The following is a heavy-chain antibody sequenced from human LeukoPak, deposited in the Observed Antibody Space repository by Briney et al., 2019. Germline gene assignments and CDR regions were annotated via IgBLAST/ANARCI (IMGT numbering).Heavy chain of an antibody. CDR2: IIPIFGTA. D-gene: IGHD6-6*01. CDR3: ARGSTKYSSSSDAYYYYMDV. Sequence: GSSVKVSCKASGGTFSNYAISWVRQAPGQGLEWMGGIIPIFGTANYAQKFQGRVTITTDGSTSTAYMELSSLRSEDTAVYYCARGSTKYSSSSDAYYYYMDVWGKGTTVTVSS. J-gene: IGHJ6*03. V-gene: IGHV1-69*05. CDR1: GGTFSNYA.